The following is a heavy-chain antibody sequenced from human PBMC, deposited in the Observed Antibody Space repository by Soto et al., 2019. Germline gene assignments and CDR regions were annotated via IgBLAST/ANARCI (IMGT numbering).Heavy chain of an antibody. CDR2: IIPIFGTA. Sequence: ASVKVSCKASGGTFSSYAISWVRQAPGQGLEWMGGIIPIFGTANYAQKFQGRVTITADESTSTAYMELSSLRSEDAAVYYCARDRVPPRTFYSSSWYGNYYGMDVWGQGTTVTVSS. V-gene: IGHV1-69*13. CDR1: GGTFSSYA. J-gene: IGHJ6*02. D-gene: IGHD6-13*01. CDR3: ARDRVPPRTFYSSSWYGNYYGMDV.